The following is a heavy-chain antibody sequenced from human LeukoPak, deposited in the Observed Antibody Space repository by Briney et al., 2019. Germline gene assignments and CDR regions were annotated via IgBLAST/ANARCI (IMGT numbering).Heavy chain of an antibody. V-gene: IGHV1-2*02. CDR3: ARPYYDILTGYPN. CDR2: INPNSGST. J-gene: IGHJ4*02. Sequence: ASVKVSCKASGYTFTGYYMHWVRQAPGQGLEWMGWINPNSGSTNYAQKFHVRVTMTRDTSISTAYMELSRLRSDDTAVYYCARPYYDILTGYPNWGQGTLVTVSS. D-gene: IGHD3-9*01. CDR1: GYTFTGYY.